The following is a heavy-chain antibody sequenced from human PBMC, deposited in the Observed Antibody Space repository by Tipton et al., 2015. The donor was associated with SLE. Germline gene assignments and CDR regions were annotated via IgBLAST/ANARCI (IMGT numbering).Heavy chain of an antibody. J-gene: IGHJ4*02. CDR2: IYTTGST. CDR1: GGSISSYY. Sequence: TLSLTCTVSGGSISSYYWSWIRQPAGKGLEWIGRIYTTGSTSYNPSLKSRVAMSVDTSKNQFSLKLSSVTAADTAIYYCARDGNGYCSGGICYDYFDFWGQGTLVTVSS. CDR3: ARDGNGYCSGGICYDYFDF. D-gene: IGHD2-15*01. V-gene: IGHV4-4*07.